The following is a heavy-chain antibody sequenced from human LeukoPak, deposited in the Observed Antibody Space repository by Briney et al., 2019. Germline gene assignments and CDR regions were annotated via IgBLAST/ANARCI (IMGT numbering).Heavy chain of an antibody. CDR3: ARDGRRMVPFDY. CDR1: GGTFSSYA. V-gene: IGHV1-69*04. Sequence: GSSVKVSCKASGGTFSSYAISWVRQAPGQGLEWMGRIIPILGIANYAQKFQGRVTITADKSTSTAYMELSSLRSEDTAVYYCARDGRRMVPFDYWGQGTLVTVSS. CDR2: IIPILGIA. D-gene: IGHD2-8*01. J-gene: IGHJ4*02.